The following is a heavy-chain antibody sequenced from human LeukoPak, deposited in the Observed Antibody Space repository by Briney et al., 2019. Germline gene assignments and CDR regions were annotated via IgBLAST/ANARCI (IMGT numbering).Heavy chain of an antibody. D-gene: IGHD3-22*01. V-gene: IGHV1-2*02. J-gene: IGHJ3*02. Sequence: ASVKVSCKASGYTFTSYYIHWVRQAPGQGLEWMGWINPNGGDTNYAQKFQGRVTLTRDTSISTAYMELSRLTSDDTAVYFCARVRSSGAFDIWGQGTMVTVSS. CDR3: ARVRSSGAFDI. CDR1: GYTFTSYY. CDR2: INPNGGDT.